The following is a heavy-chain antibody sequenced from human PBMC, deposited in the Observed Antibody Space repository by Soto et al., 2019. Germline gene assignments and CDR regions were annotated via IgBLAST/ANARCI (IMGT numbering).Heavy chain of an antibody. D-gene: IGHD6-13*01. Sequence: SETLSLTCTVSGGSISTYYWSWIRQPPGRGLEWIGFAYYSGSTSYNASLESRVTISVDTSKNQFSLILTSVTAADTAVYYCARDRGAAGGPSREYYYVYWGQGIQVTVSS. CDR2: AYYSGST. CDR3: ARDRGAAGGPSREYYYVY. CDR1: GGSISTYY. V-gene: IGHV4-59*01. J-gene: IGHJ4*02.